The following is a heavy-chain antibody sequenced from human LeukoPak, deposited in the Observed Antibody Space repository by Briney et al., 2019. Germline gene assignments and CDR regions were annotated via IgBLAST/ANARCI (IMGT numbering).Heavy chain of an antibody. CDR3: ARGQVGYSYGYPYYYYMDV. V-gene: IGHV4-39*07. J-gene: IGHJ6*03. CDR1: GGSISSSSYY. Sequence: SETLSLTCTVSGGSISSSSYYWGWIRQPPGKGLEWIGSIYYSGSTYYNPSLKSRVTISVDTSKNQFSLKLSSVTAADTAVYYCARGQVGYSYGYPYYYYMDVWGKGTTVTVSS. D-gene: IGHD5-18*01. CDR2: IYYSGST.